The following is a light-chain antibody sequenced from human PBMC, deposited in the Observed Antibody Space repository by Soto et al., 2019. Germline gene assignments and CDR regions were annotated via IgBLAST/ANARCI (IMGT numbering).Light chain of an antibody. Sequence: EMVVTQSPATLSMSPGERVTLSCRASQSVNTNLAWYQQKPGQAPRLLIYGASTRATGIPARFSGSGSGTEFTLTISSLQSEDFAVYYCQQYNDWWTFGQGTKVEVK. CDR3: QQYNDWWT. V-gene: IGKV3-15*01. CDR1: QSVNTN. J-gene: IGKJ1*01. CDR2: GAS.